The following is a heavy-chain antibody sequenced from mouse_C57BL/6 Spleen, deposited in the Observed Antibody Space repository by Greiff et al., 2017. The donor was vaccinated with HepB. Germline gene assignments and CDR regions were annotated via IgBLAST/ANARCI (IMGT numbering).Heavy chain of an antibody. CDR2: IRNKANGYAT. D-gene: IGHD6-1*01. CDR1: GFNFTDYY. V-gene: IGHV7-3*01. Sequence: EVKLKESGGGLVQPGGSLSLSCAASGFNFTDYYMSWVRQPPGKALEWLGFIRNKANGYATEYSASVKGRFTISRDNSQSNLYLQRNALRAEDSSTYYCARSLGSRAPIYAIDYWGQGTSVTVSS. CDR3: ARSLGSRAPIYAIDY. J-gene: IGHJ4*01.